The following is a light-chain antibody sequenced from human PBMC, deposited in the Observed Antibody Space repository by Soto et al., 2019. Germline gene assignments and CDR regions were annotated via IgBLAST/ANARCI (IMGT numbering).Light chain of an antibody. CDR1: QSVSSN. J-gene: IGKJ5*01. Sequence: EIVLTPSPGTLSVSPVERANLYFRASQSVSSNLALYQQRPGQAPRLLIYGASTRATGVPARFSGGGSGTEFTLTITSLQSEDFAVYWCQQYNNWPLTCGPGTRLEI. CDR3: QQYNNWPLT. CDR2: GAS. V-gene: IGKV3D-15*01.